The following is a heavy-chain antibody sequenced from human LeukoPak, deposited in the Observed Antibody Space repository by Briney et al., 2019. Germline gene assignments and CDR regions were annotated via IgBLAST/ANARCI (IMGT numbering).Heavy chain of an antibody. Sequence: SEALSLTCTVSGGSISSGSYYWSWLRQPAGKGLEWIGRIYTSGSTNYNPSLKSRVTISVDTSKNQFSLKLSSVTAADTAVYYCAAAFSGAAAGIVDYWGQGTLVTVSS. CDR3: AAAFSGAAAGIVDY. J-gene: IGHJ4*02. CDR1: GGSISSGSYY. V-gene: IGHV4-61*02. D-gene: IGHD6-13*01. CDR2: IYTSGST.